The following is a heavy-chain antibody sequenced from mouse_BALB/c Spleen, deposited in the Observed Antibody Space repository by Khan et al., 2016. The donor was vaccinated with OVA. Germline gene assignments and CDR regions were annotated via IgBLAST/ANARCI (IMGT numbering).Heavy chain of an antibody. J-gene: IGHJ4*01. CDR1: GYSITSDYA. CDR3: ARDGSRYNYAMDY. CDR2: ISSSGST. D-gene: IGHD2-3*01. Sequence: EVQLQESGPDLVKPSQSLSLTCTVTGYSITSDYAWNWIRQFPGNKLEWMGYISSSGSTNYNPALKSRISINRDTSKNQFFLKLNSVTTEDTATYYCARDGSRYNYAMDYWGQGTSVTVSS. V-gene: IGHV3-2*02.